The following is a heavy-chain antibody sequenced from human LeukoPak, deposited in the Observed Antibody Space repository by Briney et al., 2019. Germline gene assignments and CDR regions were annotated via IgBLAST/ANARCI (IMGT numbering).Heavy chain of an antibody. CDR1: GFTFSSYA. CDR2: VYYSGSS. CDR3: ARRMVRTTYFDY. Sequence: GSLRLSCAASGFTFSSYAMSWVRQAPGKGLEWIGYVYYSGSSDYNPSLKSRVTISVDTSKNQFSLKLSSVTAADTAVYYCARRMVRTTYFDYWGQGALVTVSS. J-gene: IGHJ4*02. D-gene: IGHD4/OR15-4a*01. V-gene: IGHV4-59*12.